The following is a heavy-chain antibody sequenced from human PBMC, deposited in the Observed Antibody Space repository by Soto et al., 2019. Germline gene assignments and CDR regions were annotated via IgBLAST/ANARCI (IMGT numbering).Heavy chain of an antibody. CDR2: IYYSGST. CDR3: ATGGFISRWYWHGGYYDL. Sequence: SETLSLTCTVSGGSISSYYWSWIRQPPGKGLEWIGYIYYSGSTNYNPSLKSRVTISVDTSKNQFSLKLSSVTAADTAVYYCATGGFISRWYWHGGYYDLWARGTLV. CDR1: GGSISSYY. D-gene: IGHD6-13*01. J-gene: IGHJ2*01. V-gene: IGHV4-59*01.